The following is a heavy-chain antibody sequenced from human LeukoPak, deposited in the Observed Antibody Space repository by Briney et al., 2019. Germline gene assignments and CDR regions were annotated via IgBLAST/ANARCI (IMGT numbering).Heavy chain of an antibody. D-gene: IGHD3-3*01. CDR2: ISYDGSNK. Sequence: PGRSLRLSCAASGFTFSSYGMHWVRQAPGKGLEWVAVISYDGSNKYYADSEKGRFTIARDNSKNTLYLQMNSMRAEDTAVYYCAKDPTIFGVVTPPNVWFDPWGQGTLVTVSS. CDR3: AKDPTIFGVVTPPNVWFDP. J-gene: IGHJ5*02. V-gene: IGHV3-30*18. CDR1: GFTFSSYG.